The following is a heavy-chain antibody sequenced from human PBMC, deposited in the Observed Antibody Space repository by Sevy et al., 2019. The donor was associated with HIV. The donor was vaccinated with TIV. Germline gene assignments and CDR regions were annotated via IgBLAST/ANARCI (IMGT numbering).Heavy chain of an antibody. V-gene: IGHV4-59*01. Sequence: SETLSLTCTVSGDSISGYYWSWIRQPPGKGLEWIGYIYYSGRTDYSPSLKSRVTISEDTSKNQFSLKLSSVTAADTAMYYCARTFQEYYYGVDVWGQGTTVTASS. CDR1: GDSISGYY. J-gene: IGHJ6*02. D-gene: IGHD3-3*02. CDR2: IYYSGRT. CDR3: ARTFQEYYYGVDV.